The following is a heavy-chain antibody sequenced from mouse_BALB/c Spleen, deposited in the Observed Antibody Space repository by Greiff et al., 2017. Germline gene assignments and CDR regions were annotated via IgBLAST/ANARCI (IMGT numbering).Heavy chain of an antibody. Sequence: VQLKQSGPELVKPGASVKISCKASGYSFTGYFMNWVKQSHGKSLEWIGRINPYNGDTFYNQKFKGKATLTVDKSSSTAHMELLSLTSEDSAVYYCGRGHYYGSSYDYYFDYWGQGTTLTVSS. CDR1: GYSFTGYF. D-gene: IGHD1-1*01. CDR3: GRGHYYGSSYDYYFDY. V-gene: IGHV1-37*01. CDR2: INPYNGDT. J-gene: IGHJ2*01.